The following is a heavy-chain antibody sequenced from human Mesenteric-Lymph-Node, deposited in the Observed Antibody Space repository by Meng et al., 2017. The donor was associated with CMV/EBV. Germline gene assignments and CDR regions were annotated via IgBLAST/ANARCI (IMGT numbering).Heavy chain of an antibody. CDR2: IYYSGTT. Sequence: ESLKISCTVSGGSISGYYWSWIRQPPGKGLEWIGYIYYSGTTMYNSSLKSRVTISVDTSKNQFSLNLTSVTAADTAVYYCAKGGCSSCWFDPWGQGTLVTVSS. CDR3: AKGGCSSCWFDP. J-gene: IGHJ5*02. D-gene: IGHD2-2*01. CDR1: GGSISGYY. V-gene: IGHV4-59*01.